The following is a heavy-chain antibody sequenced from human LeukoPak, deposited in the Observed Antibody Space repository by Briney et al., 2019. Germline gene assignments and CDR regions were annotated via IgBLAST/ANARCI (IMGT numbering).Heavy chain of an antibody. CDR3: AREDGYNSDY. V-gene: IGHV3-7*03. D-gene: IGHD5-24*01. J-gene: IGHJ4*02. CDR1: GFTFSSSA. Sequence: GGSLRLSCAASGFTFSSSAMSWVRQAPGKGLEWVANIKQDGSEKYYVDSVKGRFTISRDNAKNSLYLQMNSLRAEDTAVYYCAREDGYNSDYWGQGTLVTVSS. CDR2: IKQDGSEK.